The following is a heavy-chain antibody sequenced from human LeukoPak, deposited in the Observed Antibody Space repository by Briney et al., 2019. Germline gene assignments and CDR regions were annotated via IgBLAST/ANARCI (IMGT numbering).Heavy chain of an antibody. Sequence: SETLSLTCTVSGGPISSSSYYWGWIRQPPGKGLEWIGSIYYSGSTYYNPSLKSRVTISVDTSKNQFSLKLSSVTAADTAVYYCARQGVVVVTGFFGYYGMDVWGQGTTVTVSS. D-gene: IGHD2-15*01. CDR1: GGPISSSSYY. V-gene: IGHV4-39*01. CDR2: IYYSGST. CDR3: ARQGVVVVTGFFGYYGMDV. J-gene: IGHJ6*02.